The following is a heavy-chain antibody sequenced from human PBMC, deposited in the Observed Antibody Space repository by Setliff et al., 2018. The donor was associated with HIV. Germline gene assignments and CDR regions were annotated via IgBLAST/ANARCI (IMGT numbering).Heavy chain of an antibody. CDR3: ARQGAGYYYDSSEYYTGNGFDM. V-gene: IGHV4-34*01. J-gene: IGHJ3*02. Sequence: SETLSLTCAVYGGSLTGYFWTWIRQSPGKGLEWVGQVNRDGGAHYNPSLRSRVTISVDTSKNQFSLQLTSVTAADTAVYYCARQGAGYYYDSSEYYTGNGFDMWGQGTMVTVSS. CDR1: GGSLTGYF. CDR2: VNRDGGA. D-gene: IGHD3-22*01.